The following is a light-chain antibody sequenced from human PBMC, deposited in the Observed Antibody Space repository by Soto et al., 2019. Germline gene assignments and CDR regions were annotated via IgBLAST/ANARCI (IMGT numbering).Light chain of an antibody. CDR3: SSFTSSSTFV. V-gene: IGLV2-14*03. J-gene: IGLJ1*01. CDR2: DVS. Sequence: QSALAQPASVSGSRGQSITISCTGTSSDVGSYNYVSWFQQHPGKVPKLIIYDVSNWPSGVSDRFSGSKSGNTASLTISGLQPEDEADYYCSSFTSSSTFVFGTGTKVTVL. CDR1: SSDVGSYNY.